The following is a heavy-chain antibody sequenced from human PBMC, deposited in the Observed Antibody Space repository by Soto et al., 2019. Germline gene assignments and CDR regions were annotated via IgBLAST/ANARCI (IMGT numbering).Heavy chain of an antibody. D-gene: IGHD2-2*01. CDR3: AKGRSTYCSSTSCYGVVFDY. CDR2: ISYDGSNK. CDR1: GFTFSSYG. V-gene: IGHV3-30*18. Sequence: GGSLRLSCVASGFTFSSYGMHWVRQAPGKGLEWVAVISYDGSNKYYADSVKGRFTISRDNSKNTLYLQMNSLRAEDTAVYYCAKGRSTYCSSTSCYGVVFDYWGQGTLVTVSS. J-gene: IGHJ4*02.